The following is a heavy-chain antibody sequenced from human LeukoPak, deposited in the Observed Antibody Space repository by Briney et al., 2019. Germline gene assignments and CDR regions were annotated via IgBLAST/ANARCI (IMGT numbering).Heavy chain of an antibody. CDR3: ARWGASGRLLY. J-gene: IGHJ4*02. V-gene: IGHV3-33*01. Sequence: GGSLRLSCAASGFTFSSCGMHWVRQAPGKGLEWVAVIWYDGSNKYYADSVKGRFTISRDNSKNTLYLQMNSLRAEDTAVYYCARWGASGRLLYWGQGTLVTVSS. D-gene: IGHD6-19*01. CDR1: GFTFSSCG. CDR2: IWYDGSNK.